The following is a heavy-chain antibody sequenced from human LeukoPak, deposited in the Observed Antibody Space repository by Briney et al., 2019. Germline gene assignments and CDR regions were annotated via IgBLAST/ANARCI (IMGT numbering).Heavy chain of an antibody. V-gene: IGHV4-59*01. D-gene: IGHD4-23*01. J-gene: IGHJ5*02. CDR2: IYFGGTT. CDR3: ARHRSDTGGKKGVNWFDP. CDR1: GGSIKNYY. Sequence: SETLSLTCSVSGGSIKNYYWSWIRQPPGKGLEWLGNIYFGGTTDYNSSLKSRLTISVDTFKNQLSLNLQSVTAADTATYYCARHRSDTGGKKGVNWFDPWGQGTLVPVSS.